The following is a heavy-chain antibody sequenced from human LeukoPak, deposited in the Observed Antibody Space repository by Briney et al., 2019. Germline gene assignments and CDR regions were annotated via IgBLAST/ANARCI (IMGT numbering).Heavy chain of an antibody. J-gene: IGHJ4*02. V-gene: IGHV3-48*03. CDR1: GFTFSSYE. CDR2: VSSSGGTI. Sequence: QSGGSLRLPCAASGFTFSSYEMNWVRQAPGKGLEWVSYVSSSGGTIFYADSVKGRFTISRDNAKNSLYLQMNSLRAEDTAVYYCARGRVTGDYVRDFDYWGQGTLVTVSS. D-gene: IGHD4-17*01. CDR3: ARGRVTGDYVRDFDY.